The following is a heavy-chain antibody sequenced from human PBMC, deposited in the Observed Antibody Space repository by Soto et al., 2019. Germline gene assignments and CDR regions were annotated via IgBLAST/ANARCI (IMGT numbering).Heavy chain of an antibody. D-gene: IGHD1-7*01. Sequence: ESGGGLVKPGGSLRLSCAASGFTFSTNNMNWVRQAPGKGLEWVSSISSTSSYIYYADSVKGRFTISRDNAKNSLYLQMNSLRAEDTAVYYCAVGEGTGTPYFDYWGQGTLVTVSS. J-gene: IGHJ4*02. CDR1: GFTFSTNN. CDR2: ISSTSSYI. V-gene: IGHV3-21*01. CDR3: AVGEGTGTPYFDY.